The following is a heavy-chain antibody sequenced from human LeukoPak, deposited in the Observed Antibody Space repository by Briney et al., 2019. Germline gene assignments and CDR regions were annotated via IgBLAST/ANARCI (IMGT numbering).Heavy chain of an antibody. CDR1: GGSISSYY. V-gene: IGHV4-30-4*01. J-gene: IGHJ4*02. CDR3: ARGGSVGATTVDY. Sequence: SETLSLTCTVSGGSISSYYWSWIRQPPGKGLEWIGYIYYSGSTYYNPSLKSRVTISVDTSKNQFSLKLSSVTAADTAVYYCARGGSVGATTVDYWGQGTLVTVSS. CDR2: IYYSGST. D-gene: IGHD1-26*01.